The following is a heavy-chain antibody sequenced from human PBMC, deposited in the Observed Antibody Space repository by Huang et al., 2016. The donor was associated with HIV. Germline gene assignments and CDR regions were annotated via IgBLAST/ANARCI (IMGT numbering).Heavy chain of an antibody. V-gene: IGHV1-8*01. J-gene: IGHJ3*01. CDR2: MNPKSGNV. D-gene: IGHD3-10*01. Sequence: QIQLAQSGAEVKKPGASVKVSCKASGYTFTNYDINWVRQASGQGLEWMGWMNPKSGNVCYTKTFQGRVAILRNSSINTAYLEVTSLTSEDTAVYYCARGFGINYNHEAFDVWGQGTMVTVSS. CDR1: GYTFTNYD. CDR3: ARGFGINYNHEAFDV.